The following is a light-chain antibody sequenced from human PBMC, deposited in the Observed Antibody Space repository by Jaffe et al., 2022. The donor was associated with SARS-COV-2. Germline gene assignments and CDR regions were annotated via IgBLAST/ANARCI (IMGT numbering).Light chain of an antibody. V-gene: IGKV1-6*01. CDR3: RQDYQYPCT. Sequence: AIQLTQSPSSLSASVGDRVTITCRASQAITTDLGWYQQKAGKAPTLLIYSASILHTGVPSRFSGSGSGTEFTLTINSLQPDDFATYYCRQDYQYPCTFGQGTKLEI. CDR1: QAITTD. CDR2: SAS. J-gene: IGKJ2*02.